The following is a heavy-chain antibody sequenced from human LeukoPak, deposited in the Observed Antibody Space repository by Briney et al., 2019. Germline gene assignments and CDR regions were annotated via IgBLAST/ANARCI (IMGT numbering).Heavy chain of an antibody. J-gene: IGHJ4*02. Sequence: SETLSLTCTVSGGSISNYYGTWIRQPPGKGLEWMGYIYYSGSTNYNPSLKSRVTISLDTSRNQFSLRLTSVTAADTAVYYCARGGTAKGHFDYWGQGTLVTVSS. CDR1: GGSISNYY. CDR3: ARGGTAKGHFDY. V-gene: IGHV4-59*08. D-gene: IGHD6-13*01. CDR2: IYYSGST.